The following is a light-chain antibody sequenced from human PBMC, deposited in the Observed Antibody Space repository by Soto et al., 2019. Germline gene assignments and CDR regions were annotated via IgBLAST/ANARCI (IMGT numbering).Light chain of an antibody. CDR1: IGDVGGYNF. CDR2: DVS. J-gene: IGLJ7*01. CDR3: SSCTTSSTIV. V-gene: IGLV2-14*01. Sequence: QSALTQPASVSGSPGQSITISCTGTIGDVGGYNFVSWYQQYPGKAPKLMIYDVSNRPSGVSNRFSGSKSGNTASLTISGLQAEDEADYYCSSCTTSSTIVFGAGTQLTVL.